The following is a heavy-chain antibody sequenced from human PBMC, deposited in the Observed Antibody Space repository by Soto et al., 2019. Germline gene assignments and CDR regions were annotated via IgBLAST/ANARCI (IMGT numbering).Heavy chain of an antibody. Sequence: GGSLRLSCAASGFTFSSYSMNWVGQAPGKGLEWVSSISSSSSYIYYADSVKGRFTISRDNAKNSLYLQMNSLRAEDTAVYYCARDRLTGTSPEMFDYWGQGTLVTAS. CDR3: ARDRLTGTSPEMFDY. V-gene: IGHV3-21*01. J-gene: IGHJ4*02. CDR2: ISSSSSYI. D-gene: IGHD3-9*01. CDR1: GFTFSSYS.